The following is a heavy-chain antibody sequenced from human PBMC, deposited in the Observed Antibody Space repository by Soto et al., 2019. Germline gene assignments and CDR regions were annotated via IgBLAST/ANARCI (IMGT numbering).Heavy chain of an antibody. D-gene: IGHD3-9*01. J-gene: IGHJ4*02. Sequence: EVQLVESGGDLVQPGGSLRLSCAASGFTFSGYWMAWVRQAPGKGLEWVANIKQDGSVKYYVDSLKGRFTISRDNAKNSLYRQMDSLRAEDTAVYFCATESYYHWQYWGQGTLVTVSS. CDR1: GFTFSGYW. CDR2: IKQDGSVK. V-gene: IGHV3-7*01. CDR3: ATESYYHWQY.